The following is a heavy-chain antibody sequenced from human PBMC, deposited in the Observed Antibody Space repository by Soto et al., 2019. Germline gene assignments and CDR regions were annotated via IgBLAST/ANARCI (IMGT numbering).Heavy chain of an antibody. CDR2: INPNSGGT. Sequence: ASVKVSCKASGYTFTGYYMHWVRQAPGQGLEWMGWINPNSGGTNYAQKFQGWVTMTRDTSISTAYMELSRLRSDDTAVYYCARNLSYGSGSYYGMDVWGQGTTVTVSS. D-gene: IGHD3-10*01. CDR1: GYTFTGYY. CDR3: ARNLSYGSGSYYGMDV. J-gene: IGHJ6*02. V-gene: IGHV1-2*04.